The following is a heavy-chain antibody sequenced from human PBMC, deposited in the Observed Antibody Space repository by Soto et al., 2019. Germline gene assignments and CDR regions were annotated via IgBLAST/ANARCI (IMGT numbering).Heavy chain of an antibody. D-gene: IGHD4-4*01. J-gene: IGHJ4*02. CDR2: IDSSGRT. CDR1: GGSISNNNYY. V-gene: IGHV4-39*01. CDR3: ARQRGYSNSVFDH. Sequence: SETLSLTCTVSGGSISNNNYYWAWIRQPPGKGLEWIGSIDSSGRTYYYPSLKSRVTISVDTSKNQFSLELSSVTAADTAVYYCARQRGYSNSVFDHWGQGTLVTV.